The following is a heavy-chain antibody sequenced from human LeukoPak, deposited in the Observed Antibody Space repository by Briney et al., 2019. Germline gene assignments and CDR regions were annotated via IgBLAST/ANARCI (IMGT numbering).Heavy chain of an antibody. CDR2: IYYSGST. V-gene: IGHV4-39*01. J-gene: IGHJ3*02. D-gene: IGHD2-2*02. Sequence: SQTLSLTCTVSGGSISSGSYYWGWIRQPPGKGLEWIGSIYYSGSTYYNPSLKSRVTISVDTSKNQFSLKLSSVTAADTAVYYCARSEDCSSTSCYMDAFDIWGQGTMVTVSS. CDR3: ARSEDCSSTSCYMDAFDI. CDR1: GGSISSGSYY.